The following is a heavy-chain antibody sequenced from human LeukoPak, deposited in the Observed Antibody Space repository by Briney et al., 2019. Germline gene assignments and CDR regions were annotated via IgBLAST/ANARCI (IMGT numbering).Heavy chain of an antibody. CDR1: GFTSSIYA. Sequence: GGSLRLSXAASGFTSSIYAMSWVRQTPGKGLEWVSTISGSGGSTYYADSVKGRFTISRDNSYNTLYLQMNSLRAEDTAVYYCAKTAMSDSSGYYFEYWGQGTLVTVSS. J-gene: IGHJ4*02. CDR2: ISGSGGST. V-gene: IGHV3-23*01. D-gene: IGHD3-22*01. CDR3: AKTAMSDSSGYYFEY.